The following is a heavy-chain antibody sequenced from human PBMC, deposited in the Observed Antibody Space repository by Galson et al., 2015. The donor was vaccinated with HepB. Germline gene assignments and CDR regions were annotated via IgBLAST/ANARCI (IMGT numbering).Heavy chain of an antibody. CDR1: GGSFSGYY. D-gene: IGHD6-13*01. V-gene: IGHV4-34*01. Sequence: ETLSLTCAVYGGSFSGYYWSWIRQPPGKGLEWIGEINHSGSTNYNPSLKSRVTISVDTSKNQFSLKLSSVTAADTAVYYCARRTPGLSSSWLVESYYYYGMDVWGQGTTVTVSS. CDR2: INHSGST. CDR3: ARRTPGLSSSWLVESYYYYGMDV. J-gene: IGHJ6*02.